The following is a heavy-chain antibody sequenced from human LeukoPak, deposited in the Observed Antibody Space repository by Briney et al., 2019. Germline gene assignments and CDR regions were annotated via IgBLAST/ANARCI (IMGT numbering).Heavy chain of an antibody. V-gene: IGHV3-9*01. CDR1: GFTFDDYA. J-gene: IGHJ5*02. CDR3: ARDDYGPGDR. CDR2: ISWNSGSI. Sequence: GGSLRLSCAASGFTFDDYAMHWVRQAPGKGLEWVSGISWNSGSIGYADSVRGRFAISRDNAKNSLYLQMNSLRAEDTAVYYCARDDYGPGDRWGQGTLVTVSS. D-gene: IGHD3-10*01.